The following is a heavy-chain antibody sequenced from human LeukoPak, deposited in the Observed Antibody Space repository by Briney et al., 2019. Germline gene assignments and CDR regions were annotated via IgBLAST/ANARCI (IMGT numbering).Heavy chain of an antibody. CDR3: ARCGYSGYGSFDY. CDR1: GFTFDDYG. CDR2: IKQDGSEK. V-gene: IGHV3-7*01. Sequence: PGGSLRLSCAASGFTFDDYGMSWVRQAPGKGLEWVANIKQDGSEKYYVDSVKGRFTISRDNAKNSLYLQMNSLRAEDTAVYYCARCGYSGYGSFDYWGQGTLVTVSS. J-gene: IGHJ4*02. D-gene: IGHD5-12*01.